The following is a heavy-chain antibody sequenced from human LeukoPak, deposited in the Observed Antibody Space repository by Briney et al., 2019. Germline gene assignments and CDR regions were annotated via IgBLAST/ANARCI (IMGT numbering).Heavy chain of an antibody. Sequence: ASVKVSCKASGYTFTSYDINWVRQATGQGLEWMGWMSPNSGNTGYAQKFQGRVTMTRNTSISTAYMELSSLRSEDTAVYYCARAAAGLITRFDPWGQGTLVTVSS. CDR2: MSPNSGNT. CDR3: ARAAAGLITRFDP. V-gene: IGHV1-8*01. J-gene: IGHJ5*02. D-gene: IGHD6-13*01. CDR1: GYTFTSYD.